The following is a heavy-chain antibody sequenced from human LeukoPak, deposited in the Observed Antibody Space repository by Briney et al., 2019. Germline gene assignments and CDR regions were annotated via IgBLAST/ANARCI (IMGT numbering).Heavy chain of an antibody. Sequence: GGSLRLSCAASGFTVSSHYMNWVRQAPGKGLEWVSVIYSGGSTYYADSVKGRFTISRDNSKNTLYLQMSSLRAEDTAVYYCAKVITYDSSGYYRHPDYWGQGTLVTVSS. J-gene: IGHJ4*02. D-gene: IGHD3-22*01. CDR3: AKVITYDSSGYYRHPDY. CDR1: GFTVSSHY. CDR2: IYSGGST. V-gene: IGHV3-66*01.